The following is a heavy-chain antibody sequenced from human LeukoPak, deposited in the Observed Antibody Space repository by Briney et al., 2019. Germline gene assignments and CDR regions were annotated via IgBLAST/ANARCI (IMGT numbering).Heavy chain of an antibody. V-gene: IGHV4-31*09. CDR3: AKKDYGDHRGFDY. J-gene: IGHJ4*02. CDR1: GGSISSGGYY. Sequence: SETLSLTCTVSGGSISSGGYYWSWIRQHPGKGLEWIGYIYYSGSTNYNPSLKSRVTISVDKSKNQSSLKLNSVTAADTAVYYCAKKDYGDHRGFDYWGQGTLVTVSS. CDR2: IYYSGST. D-gene: IGHD4-17*01.